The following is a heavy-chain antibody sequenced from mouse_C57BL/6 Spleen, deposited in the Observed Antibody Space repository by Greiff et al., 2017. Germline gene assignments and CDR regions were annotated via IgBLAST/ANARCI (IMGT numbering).Heavy chain of an antibody. J-gene: IGHJ2*01. CDR1: GFTFSSYA. Sequence: EVHLVESGGGLVKPGGSLKLSCAASGFTFSSYAMSWVRQTPEKRLEWVATISDGGSYTYYPDNVKGRFPISRDNAKNNLYLQMSHLKSEDTAMYYCARDRGGYSDYWGQGTTLTVSS. D-gene: IGHD2-3*01. CDR2: ISDGGSYT. CDR3: ARDRGGYSDY. V-gene: IGHV5-4*01.